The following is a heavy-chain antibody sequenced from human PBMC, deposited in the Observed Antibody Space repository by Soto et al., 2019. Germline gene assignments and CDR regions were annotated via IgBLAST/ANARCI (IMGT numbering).Heavy chain of an antibody. CDR3: AKNGGKARYSSGWTHRYFDY. D-gene: IGHD6-19*01. J-gene: IGHJ4*02. Sequence: PGGSLRLSCAASGFTFSSYAMSWVRQAPGKGLEWVSAISSSGGSTYYADSVKGRFTISRDNSKNTLYLQMNSLRAEDTAVYYCAKNGGKARYSSGWTHRYFDYWGQGTLVTVSS. V-gene: IGHV3-23*01. CDR1: GFTFSSYA. CDR2: ISSSGGST.